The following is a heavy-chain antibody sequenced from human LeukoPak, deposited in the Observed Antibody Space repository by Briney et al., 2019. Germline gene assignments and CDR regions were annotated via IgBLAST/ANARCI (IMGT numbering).Heavy chain of an antibody. D-gene: IGHD5-12*01. CDR3: ARGFRGVATIGYYYYYMDV. CDR1: GYTLTELS. CDR2: FDPEDGET. J-gene: IGHJ6*03. Sequence: ASVKVSCKVSGYTLTELSMHWVRQAPGKGLEWMGGFDPEDGETIYGQKFQGRVTMTEDTSTDTAYMELSSLRSEDTAVYYCARGFRGVATIGYYYYYMDVWGKGTTVTISS. V-gene: IGHV1-24*01.